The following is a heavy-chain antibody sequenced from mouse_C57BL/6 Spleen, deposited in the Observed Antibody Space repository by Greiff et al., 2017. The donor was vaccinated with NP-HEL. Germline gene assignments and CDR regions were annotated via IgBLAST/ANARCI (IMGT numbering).Heavy chain of an antibody. CDR1: GYTFTSYW. D-gene: IGHD3-1*01. CDR2: IDPNSGGT. Sequence: QVQLQQPGAELVMPGASVKLSCKASGYTFTSYWMHWVKQRPGQGLEWIGEIDPNSGGTKYNEKFKSKATLTVDKPSSTAYMQLSSLTSEDSAVYYCARSGDYYAMDYWGQGTSVTVSS. V-gene: IGHV1-72*01. J-gene: IGHJ4*01. CDR3: ARSGDYYAMDY.